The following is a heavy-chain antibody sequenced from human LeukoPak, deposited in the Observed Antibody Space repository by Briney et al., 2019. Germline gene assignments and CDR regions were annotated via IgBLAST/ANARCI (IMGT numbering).Heavy chain of an antibody. D-gene: IGHD6-19*01. CDR3: SLLAVASPQDY. V-gene: IGHV3-48*03. J-gene: IGHJ4*02. Sequence: GGSLRLSCAASGFTFSTYEMHWVRQAPGKGLEWVSDVSSSGSTMYYADSVKGRFTTSRDNAKNLLYLQMHSLRADDTAVYYCSLLAVASPQDYWGQGTLVTVSS. CDR1: GFTFSTYE. CDR2: VSSSGSTM.